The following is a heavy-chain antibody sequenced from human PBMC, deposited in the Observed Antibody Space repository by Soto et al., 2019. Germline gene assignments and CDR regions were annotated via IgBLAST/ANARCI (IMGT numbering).Heavy chain of an antibody. CDR1: GGSINNYY. D-gene: IGHD1-26*01. Sequence: QVQLQESGPGLVKPSETLSLTCTVSGGSINNYYWGWIRQPPGKGLEWIGYISYSGNTNQNPSLQSRVTISVVTSKNQFSLKVNSVTAADTAIYYWARVIMASYRGNYPPRYYFDYWGQGTLVTVSS. V-gene: IGHV4-59*01. CDR3: ARVIMASYRGNYPPRYYFDY. CDR2: ISYSGNT. J-gene: IGHJ4*02.